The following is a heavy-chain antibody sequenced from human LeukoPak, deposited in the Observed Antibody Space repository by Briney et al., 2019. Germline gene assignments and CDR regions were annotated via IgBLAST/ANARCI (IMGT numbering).Heavy chain of an antibody. CDR2: INPSGGST. CDR1: GYTFTSYY. Sequence: ASVKVSCKASGYTFTSYYMHWVRQAPGQGLEWMGIINPSGGSTSYAQKFQGRVTMTRDTSTSTVYMELSSLRSEDTAVYYCARDLPAGYSSGCTVHYYYYGMDVWGQGTTVTVSS. CDR3: ARDLPAGYSSGCTVHYYYYGMDV. J-gene: IGHJ6*02. D-gene: IGHD6-19*01. V-gene: IGHV1-46*01.